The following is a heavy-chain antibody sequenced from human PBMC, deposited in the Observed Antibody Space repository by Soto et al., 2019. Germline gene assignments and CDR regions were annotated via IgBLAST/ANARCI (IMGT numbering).Heavy chain of an antibody. CDR1: GFSLSTSGVG. D-gene: IGHD2-15*01. CDR2: IYWDDDK. V-gene: IGHV2-5*02. CDR3: AHVLVVVANYGMDV. J-gene: IGHJ6*02. Sequence: QITLKESGPTLVKPTQTLTLTCTFSGFSLSTSGVGVGWIRQPPGKALEWLALIYWDDDKRYSPSLPSRLTITKDTSKNQVVLTMTNMDPVDTATYYCAHVLVVVANYGMDVWGQGTTVTVSS.